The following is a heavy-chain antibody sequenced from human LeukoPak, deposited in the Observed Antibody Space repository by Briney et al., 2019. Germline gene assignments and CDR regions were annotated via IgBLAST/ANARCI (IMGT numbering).Heavy chain of an antibody. V-gene: IGHV4-59*01. Sequence: SQTLSLTCPVSGGSISSNYWSWIRQPPGKGMEWIGYIYYSGSTNYNPSLKSRVTISVDTSKNQFSLKLSSVAAADTAVYYCASGGSSGFDIWGQGTMVTVSS. D-gene: IGHD2-15*01. J-gene: IGHJ3*02. CDR3: ASGGSSGFDI. CDR1: GGSISSNY. CDR2: IYYSGST.